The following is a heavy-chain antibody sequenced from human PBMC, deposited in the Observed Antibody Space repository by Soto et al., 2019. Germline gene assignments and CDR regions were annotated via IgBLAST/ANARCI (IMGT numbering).Heavy chain of an antibody. CDR1: GGFVSSSSYS. J-gene: IGHJ6*02. CDR2: IYSSENT. Sequence: PSETLSLTCSVSGGFVSSSSYSWGWIRQSPGKGLEWIGTIYSSENTYYNPSLLIRVTISVDTSKNQFSLKLSSVTAADTAVYYCARRYSSSMDVWGQGTTVTVS. CDR3: ARRYSSSMDV. D-gene: IGHD6-13*01. V-gene: IGHV4-39*01.